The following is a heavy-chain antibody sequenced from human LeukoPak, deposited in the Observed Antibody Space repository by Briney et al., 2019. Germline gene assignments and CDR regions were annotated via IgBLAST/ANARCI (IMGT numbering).Heavy chain of an antibody. V-gene: IGHV3-30*04. CDR1: GFTFSSYA. D-gene: IGHD1-26*01. J-gene: IGHJ4*02. Sequence: GGSLRLSCAASGFTFSSYAMHWVRQAPGKGLEWVAVISYDGSNKYYADSVKGRFTISRDNSKNTLYLQMNSLRAEDTAVYYCARQASIVGATRHYDYWGQGTLVTVSS. CDR2: ISYDGSNK. CDR3: ARQASIVGATRHYDY.